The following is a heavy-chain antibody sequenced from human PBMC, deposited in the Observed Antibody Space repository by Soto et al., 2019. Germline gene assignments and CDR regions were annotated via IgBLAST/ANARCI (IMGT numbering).Heavy chain of an antibody. CDR3: ARDKGGYGSGSYYNYYYYGMDV. Sequence: ASVKVSCKASGYTFTSYGISWVRQAPGQGLEWMGWISAYNGNTNYVQKLQGRVTMTTDTSTSTAYMELRRLRPDDTVVYYCARDKGGYGSGSYYNYYYYGMDVWGQGTTVTVSS. CDR2: ISAYNGNT. D-gene: IGHD3-10*01. J-gene: IGHJ6*02. V-gene: IGHV1-18*01. CDR1: GYTFTSYG.